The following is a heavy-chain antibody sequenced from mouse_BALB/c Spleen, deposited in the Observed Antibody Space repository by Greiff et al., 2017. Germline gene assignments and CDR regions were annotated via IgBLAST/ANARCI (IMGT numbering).Heavy chain of an antibody. J-gene: IGHJ4*01. CDR1: GYAFSSSW. Sequence: QVQLQQSGPELVKPGASVKISCKASGYAFSSSWMNWVKQRPGQGLEWIGRIYPGDGDTNYNGKFKGKATLTADKSSSTAYMQRSSLTSVDSAVYFCARGGWLIRDYAMDYWGQGTSVTVSS. D-gene: IGHD2-3*01. V-gene: IGHV1-82*01. CDR3: ARGGWLIRDYAMDY. CDR2: IYPGDGDT.